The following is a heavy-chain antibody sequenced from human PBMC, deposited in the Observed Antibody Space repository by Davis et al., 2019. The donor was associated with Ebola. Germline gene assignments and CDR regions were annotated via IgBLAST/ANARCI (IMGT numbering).Heavy chain of an antibody. V-gene: IGHV3-74*01. D-gene: IGHD6-19*01. Sequence: HTGGSLRLSCAVSGFPITNYWTHWVRQAPGKGLVWVSRIKSDGSTIYADSVKGRSTISRDNAKNTLYLQMNSLRAEDTAIYYCARHGSGMGFDYWGQGTLVTVSS. CDR3: ARHGSGMGFDY. J-gene: IGHJ4*02. CDR1: GFPITNYW. CDR2: IKSDGST.